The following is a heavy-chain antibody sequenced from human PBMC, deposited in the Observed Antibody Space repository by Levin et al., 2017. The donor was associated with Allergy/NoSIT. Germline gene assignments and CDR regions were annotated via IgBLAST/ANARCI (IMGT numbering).Heavy chain of an antibody. CDR3: ARVPTFITMVRGVTPKKYNWFDP. J-gene: IGHJ5*02. V-gene: IGHV4-34*01. CDR2: INHSGST. CDR1: GGSFSGYY. D-gene: IGHD3-10*01. Sequence: PSETLSLTCAVYGGSFSGYYWSWIRQPPGKGLEWIGEINHSGSTNYNPSLKSRVTISVDTSKNQFSLKLSSVPAADTAVYYCARVPTFITMVRGVTPKKYNWFDPWGQGTLVTVSS.